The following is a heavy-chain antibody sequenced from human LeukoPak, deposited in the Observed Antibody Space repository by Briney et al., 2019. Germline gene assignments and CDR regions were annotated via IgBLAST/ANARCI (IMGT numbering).Heavy chain of an antibody. CDR2: TNSDGSST. V-gene: IGHV3-74*01. D-gene: IGHD6-19*01. CDR3: AREYSSGWYRYFDY. CDR1: GFTFSSYW. J-gene: IGHJ4*02. Sequence: GGSLRLSCAASGFTFSSYWMHWVRQAPGKGLVWVSRTNSDGSSTSYADSVKGRFTISRDNAKNTLYLQMNSLRAEDTAVYYCAREYSSGWYRYFDYWGQGTLVTVSS.